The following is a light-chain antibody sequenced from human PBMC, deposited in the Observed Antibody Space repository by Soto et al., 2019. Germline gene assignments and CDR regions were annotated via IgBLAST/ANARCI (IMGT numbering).Light chain of an antibody. J-gene: IGKJ1*01. V-gene: IGKV3-15*01. CDR2: GAS. CDR1: LTMNNN. CDR3: QQYNERPPWT. Sequence: EIVMTQSPATLSVSPGESVTLSCRASLTMNNNIAWYQHKPCQAPRLLIFGASSRATGVPGRFSGSGFGTEFTLSISSLQSEDFAVYYCQQYNERPPWTFGQGTTVEMK.